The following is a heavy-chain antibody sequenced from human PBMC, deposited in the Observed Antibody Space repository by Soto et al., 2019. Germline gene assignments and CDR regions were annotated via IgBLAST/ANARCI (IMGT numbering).Heavy chain of an antibody. CDR1: RYSFTSHW. V-gene: IGHV5-10-1*01. CDR3: ARRRIDRGVINYYYGLDV. Sequence: PGESLKISCKGSRYSFTSHWIIWVRQMPGEGLEWVGRIDPRDSFTTYNPSFQGHVTISGDKSISTAYLEWSSLKASDTAMYYCARRRIDRGVINYYYGLDVWGQGTPVTVSS. J-gene: IGHJ6*01. D-gene: IGHD3-10*01. CDR2: IDPRDSFT.